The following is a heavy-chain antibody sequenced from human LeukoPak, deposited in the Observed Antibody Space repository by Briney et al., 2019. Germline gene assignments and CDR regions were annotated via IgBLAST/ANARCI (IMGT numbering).Heavy chain of an antibody. D-gene: IGHD4-17*01. Sequence: PGGSLRPSCAASGFTFSSYSMNWVRQAPGKGLEWVSSISSSSSYIYYADSVKGRFTISRDNAKNSLYLQMNSLRAEDTAVYYCARARDYGGYVEYFDYWGQGTLVTVSS. J-gene: IGHJ4*02. CDR3: ARARDYGGYVEYFDY. CDR2: ISSSSSYI. CDR1: GFTFSSYS. V-gene: IGHV3-21*01.